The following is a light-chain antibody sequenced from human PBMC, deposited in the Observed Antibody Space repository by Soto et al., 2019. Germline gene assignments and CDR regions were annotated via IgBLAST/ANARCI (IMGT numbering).Light chain of an antibody. CDR1: SSDVGGYNY. J-gene: IGLJ2*01. CDR2: EVS. Sequence: QSVLTQPASVSGSPGQSITISCTGTSSDVGGYNYVSWYQQHPGKAPKLMIYEVSNRPSGVSNRFSGSKSGNTAFLTISGLQAEDEADYYCSSYTSSLTVVFGGGTQLTVL. V-gene: IGLV2-14*01. CDR3: SSYTSSLTVV.